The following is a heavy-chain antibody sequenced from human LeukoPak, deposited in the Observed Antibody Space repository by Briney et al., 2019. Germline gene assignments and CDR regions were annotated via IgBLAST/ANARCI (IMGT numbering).Heavy chain of an antibody. D-gene: IGHD5-24*01. CDR3: AKDWGDGYNTMDYYYYYMDV. Sequence: PGGSLRLSCAASGFTFSSYGMHWVRQAPGKGLEWVAFIRYDGSNKDYADSVKGRFTISRDNSKNTLYLQMNSLRAEDTAVYYCAKDWGDGYNTMDYYYYYMDVWGKGTTVTVSS. CDR1: GFTFSSYG. V-gene: IGHV3-30*02. CDR2: IRYDGSNK. J-gene: IGHJ6*03.